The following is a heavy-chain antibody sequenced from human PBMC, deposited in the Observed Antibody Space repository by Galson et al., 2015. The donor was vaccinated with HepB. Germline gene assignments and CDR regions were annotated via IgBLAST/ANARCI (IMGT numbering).Heavy chain of an antibody. CDR3: TTYSSSPNFDY. D-gene: IGHD6-6*01. CDR2: IRSKANSYAT. Sequence: SLRLSCAASGFTFSGSAMHWVRQASGKGLEWVGRIRSKANSYATAYAASVKGRFTISRDDSKNTAYLQMNSLRTEDTAVYYCTTYSSSPNFDYWGQGTLVTVSS. CDR1: GFTFSGSA. V-gene: IGHV3-73*01. J-gene: IGHJ4*02.